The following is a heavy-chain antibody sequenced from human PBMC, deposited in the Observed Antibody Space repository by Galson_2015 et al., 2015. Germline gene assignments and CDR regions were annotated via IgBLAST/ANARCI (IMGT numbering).Heavy chain of an antibody. Sequence: SLRLSCAASGFTFSSYAMHWVRQAPGKGLEWVANIKQDGSEKYYVDSVRGRFTISRDNAKNSLYLQMNSLRAEDTAVYYCARDLGYCGGASCWGQGTLVTVSS. CDR3: ARDLGYCGGASC. V-gene: IGHV3-7*01. CDR1: GFTFSSYA. CDR2: IKQDGSEK. J-gene: IGHJ4*02. D-gene: IGHD2-15*01.